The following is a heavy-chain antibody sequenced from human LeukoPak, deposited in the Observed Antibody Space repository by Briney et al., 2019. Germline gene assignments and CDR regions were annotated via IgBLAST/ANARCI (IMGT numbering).Heavy chain of an antibody. V-gene: IGHV3-23*01. CDR1: GFNFNRHV. D-gene: IGHD6-19*01. J-gene: IGHJ4*02. CDR2: ISGDGENT. CDR3: ARLVAHSSPSDY. Sequence: PGRSLRLSCVASGFNFNRHVMSWVRQAPEKGLQWVSAISGDGENTYYTDSVKGRFTISRDNSKNMLFLQMNSLRGEDTAVYYCARLVAHSSPSDYWGQGTLVTVSS.